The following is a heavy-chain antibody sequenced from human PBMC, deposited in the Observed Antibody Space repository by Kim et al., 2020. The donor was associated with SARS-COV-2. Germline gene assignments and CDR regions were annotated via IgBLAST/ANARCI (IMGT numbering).Heavy chain of an antibody. CDR1: GFTFSSYG. D-gene: IGHD3-22*01. CDR3: AREWGIYYDSSGYYSSHYFDY. CDR2: IWYDGSNK. J-gene: IGHJ4*02. V-gene: IGHV3-33*01. Sequence: GGSLRLSCAASGFTFSSYGMHWVRQAPGKGLEWVAVIWYDGSNKYYADSVKGRFTISRDNSKNTLYLQMNSLRAEDTAVYYCAREWGIYYDSSGYYSSHYFDYWGQGTLVTVSS.